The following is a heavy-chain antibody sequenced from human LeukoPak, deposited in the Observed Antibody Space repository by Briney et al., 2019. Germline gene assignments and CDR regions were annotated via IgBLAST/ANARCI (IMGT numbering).Heavy chain of an antibody. Sequence: SETLSLTCTVSGGSISSYYWSWIRQPPGKGLEWIGYIYYSGSTNYNPSLKSRVTISVDTSKNQFSLKLSSVTAADTAVYYCARLNTIFLHYYYGMDVWGQGTTDTVSS. D-gene: IGHD3-9*01. J-gene: IGHJ6*02. CDR1: GGSISSYY. CDR2: IYYSGST. V-gene: IGHV4-59*08. CDR3: ARLNTIFLHYYYGMDV.